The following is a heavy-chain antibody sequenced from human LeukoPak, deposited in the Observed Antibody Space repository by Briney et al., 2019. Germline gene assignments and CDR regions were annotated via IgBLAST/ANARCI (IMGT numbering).Heavy chain of an antibody. D-gene: IGHD6-19*01. CDR1: GFTFSSYW. CDR3: AREDLGLTGYSSGWTDY. CDR2: IKQDGSEK. V-gene: IGHV3-7*01. J-gene: IGHJ4*02. Sequence: GGSLRLSCAASGFTFSSYWMSRVRQAPGKGLEWVANIKQDGSEKYYVDPVKGRFTISRDNAKNSLYLQMNTLRAEDTAVYYCAREDLGLTGYSSGWTDYWGQGTLVTVSS.